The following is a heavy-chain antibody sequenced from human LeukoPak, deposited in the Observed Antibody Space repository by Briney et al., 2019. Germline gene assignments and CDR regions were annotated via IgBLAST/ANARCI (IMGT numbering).Heavy chain of an antibody. D-gene: IGHD7-27*01. CDR2: MSPNSGDT. Sequence: ASVKVSCKASGYTFTSYDFNWVRQATGQRPEWMGWMSPNSGDTGYAQKFQDRVTMTRNASISTAYMELSSLRSDDTVVYYCARGPPNWGYDYWGPGTLVTVSS. V-gene: IGHV1-8*01. CDR3: ARGPPNWGYDY. CDR1: GYTFTSYD. J-gene: IGHJ4*02.